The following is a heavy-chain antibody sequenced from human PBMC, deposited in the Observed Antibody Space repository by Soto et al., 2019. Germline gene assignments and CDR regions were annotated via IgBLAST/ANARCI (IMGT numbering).Heavy chain of an antibody. CDR3: ARVGPSDYSNFEY. Sequence: SETLSLTCTVSGGSINNAEDNWAWIRQPPGKGLEWIGSFYYTGSSYYNPSLKSRVSISVDTSKNQISLKLRFVTAADTAVYFCARVGPSDYSNFEYWGQGRLVTVSS. CDR2: FYYTGSS. V-gene: IGHV4-39*07. J-gene: IGHJ4*02. CDR1: GGSINNAEDN. D-gene: IGHD4-4*01.